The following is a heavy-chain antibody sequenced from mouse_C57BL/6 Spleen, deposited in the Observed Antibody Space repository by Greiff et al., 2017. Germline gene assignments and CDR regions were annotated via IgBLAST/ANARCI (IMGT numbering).Heavy chain of an antibody. CDR3: ARGNYYAMDY. J-gene: IGHJ4*01. D-gene: IGHD2-1*01. CDR1: GFTSSDYG. Sequence: EVHLVESGGGLVKPGGSLKLSCAASGFTSSDYGMHWVRQAPEKGLEWVAYISSGSSTIYYADTVKGRFTISRDNAKNTLFLQMTSLRSEDTAMYYCARGNYYAMDYWGQGTSVTVSS. V-gene: IGHV5-17*01. CDR2: ISSGSSTI.